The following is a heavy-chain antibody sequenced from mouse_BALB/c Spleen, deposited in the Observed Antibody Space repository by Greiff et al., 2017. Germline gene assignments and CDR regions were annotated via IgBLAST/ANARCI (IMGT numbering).Heavy chain of an antibody. J-gene: IGHJ3*01. CDR2: IDPANGNT. Sequence: VQLQQSGAELVKPGASVKLSCTASGFNIKDTYMHWVKQRPEQGLEWIGRIDPANGNTKYDPKFQGKATITADTSSNTAYLQLSSLTSEDTAVYYCARDSITTATSWFAYWGQGTLVTVSA. V-gene: IGHV14-3*02. D-gene: IGHD1-2*01. CDR1: GFNIKDTY. CDR3: ARDSITTATSWFAY.